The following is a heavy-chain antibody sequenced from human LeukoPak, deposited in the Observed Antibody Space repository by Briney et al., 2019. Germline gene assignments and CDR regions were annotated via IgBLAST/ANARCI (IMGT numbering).Heavy chain of an antibody. Sequence: PGGSLRLSCAASGFTFSSYGMHWVRQAPGKGLEWVAVISYDGSNKYYADSVKGRFTISRDNSKNTPYLQMNSLRAEDTAVYYCARGEATVAWGQGTLVTVSS. CDR3: ARGEATVA. D-gene: IGHD4-23*01. V-gene: IGHV3-30*03. J-gene: IGHJ4*02. CDR2: ISYDGSNK. CDR1: GFTFSSYG.